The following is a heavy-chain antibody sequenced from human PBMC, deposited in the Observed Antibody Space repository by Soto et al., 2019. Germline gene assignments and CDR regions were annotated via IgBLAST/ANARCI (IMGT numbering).Heavy chain of an antibody. D-gene: IGHD2-2*01. J-gene: IGHJ4*02. CDR2: INSGGDTT. V-gene: IGHV3-23*01. CDR3: AKSGGPPASLDVYFDY. CDR1: GFTFASYT. Sequence: VQLLESGGGMVQPGESLRLSCAASGFTFASYTMTWVRQAPGKGLEWVSTINSGGDTTYYSDSVKGRFTISRDSPKNTLFLLMTSLRDEDTAVYYCAKSGGPPASLDVYFDYWGQGTLVTVSS.